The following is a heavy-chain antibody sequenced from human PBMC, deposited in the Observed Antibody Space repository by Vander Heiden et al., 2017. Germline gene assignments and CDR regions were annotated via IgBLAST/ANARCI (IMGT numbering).Heavy chain of an antibody. Sequence: QVQLVESGGGVVQPGRALRLSCAASGFTFSGYGMHWVRQAPGKELEWVAVIWFDGTNKYYGDSVKGRFTISRDNSKNTVYLQMNSLRAEDTVVYYCARGTTGYYRGSYFDYWGQGTLVTASS. J-gene: IGHJ4*02. CDR1: GFTFSGYG. CDR3: ARGTTGYYRGSYFDY. CDR2: IWFDGTNK. V-gene: IGHV3-33*01. D-gene: IGHD3-9*01.